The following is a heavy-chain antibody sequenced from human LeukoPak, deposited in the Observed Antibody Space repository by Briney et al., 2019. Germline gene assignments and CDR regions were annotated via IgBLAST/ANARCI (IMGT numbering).Heavy chain of an antibody. V-gene: IGHV1-8*01. Sequence: ASVKVSCKASGYTFTSYDINWVRQATGQGLEWMGWMNPNSGNTGYAQKFQGRVTMTRNTSISTAYMELSSLRSEDTAVYYCARSYSYGSWDPSYYYGMDVWGQGTTVTVSS. D-gene: IGHD5-18*01. CDR2: MNPNSGNT. J-gene: IGHJ6*02. CDR1: GYTFTSYD. CDR3: ARSYSYGSWDPSYYYGMDV.